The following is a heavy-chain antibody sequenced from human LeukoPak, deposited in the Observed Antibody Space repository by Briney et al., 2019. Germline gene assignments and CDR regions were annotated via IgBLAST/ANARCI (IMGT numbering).Heavy chain of an antibody. Sequence: PGRSLRLSCAASGFTFSSYGMHWVRQAPGKGLEWVAVIWYDGSNKYYADSVKGRFTISRDNSKNTLYLQMNSLRAEDTAVYYCARGITPLDGFDYWGQGTLVTVSS. CDR1: GFTFSSYG. J-gene: IGHJ4*02. CDR3: ARGITPLDGFDY. CDR2: IWYDGSNK. D-gene: IGHD3-3*01. V-gene: IGHV3-33*01.